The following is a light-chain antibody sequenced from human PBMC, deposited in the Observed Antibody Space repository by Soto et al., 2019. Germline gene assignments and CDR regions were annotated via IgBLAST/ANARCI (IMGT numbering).Light chain of an antibody. V-gene: IGLV2-14*01. Sequence: QSVLTQPASVSGSPGQSITISCTGTSSDVGGYSYVSWCQQHPGKAPKLMIFEVNNRPSGLSNRFSGSKSGNTASLTISGLQPEDEADYYCNSYTSNSTWVFGGGTKLTVL. CDR2: EVN. CDR1: SSDVGGYSY. J-gene: IGLJ3*02. CDR3: NSYTSNSTWV.